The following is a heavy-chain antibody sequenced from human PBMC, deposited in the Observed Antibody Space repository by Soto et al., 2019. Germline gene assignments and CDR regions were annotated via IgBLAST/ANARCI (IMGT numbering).Heavy chain of an antibody. CDR3: ARAAMGGSSWPFDY. J-gene: IGHJ4*02. V-gene: IGHV4-4*02. CDR2: IYHSGST. CDR1: GGSISSSNW. Sequence: QVQLQESGPGLVKPSGTLSLTCAVSGGSISSSNWWSWVRQPPGKGLEWIGEIYHSGSTNYNPSLKSRATISVDKSEDQFSLKLSSVTAADTAVYYCARAAMGGSSWPFDYWGQGTLVTVSS. D-gene: IGHD6-13*01.